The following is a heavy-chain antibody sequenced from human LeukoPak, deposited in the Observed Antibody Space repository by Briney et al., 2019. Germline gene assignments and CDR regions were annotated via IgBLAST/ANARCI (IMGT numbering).Heavy chain of an antibody. V-gene: IGHV3-21*01. J-gene: IGHJ4*02. Sequence: GGSLRLSCAAPGFTFSVHYMDWVRQAPGKGLEWLSSISSSSTSIYYADSVKGRFTISRDNAKNSLYLQMNSLRAEDTAVYYCAINWAGYFDYWGQGTLVTVSS. CDR2: ISSSSTSI. CDR3: AINWAGYFDY. D-gene: IGHD7-27*01. CDR1: GFTFSVHY.